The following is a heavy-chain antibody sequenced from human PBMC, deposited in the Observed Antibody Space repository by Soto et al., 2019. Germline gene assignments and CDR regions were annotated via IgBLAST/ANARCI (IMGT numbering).Heavy chain of an antibody. Sequence: EVQLVESGGGLVQPGGSLRLSCAASGFTFNTYNMNWVRQAPGKGLEWVSYISASSRTIYYADSVKRRFNISRYNAKNSRSLEMNSLRVEDRAVYECARDPRGYSYGSTYYFDSWGQGTLVTVCS. J-gene: IGHJ4*02. D-gene: IGHD5-18*01. CDR3: ARDPRGYSYGSTYYFDS. CDR2: ISASSRTI. V-gene: IGHV3-48*01. CDR1: GFTFNTYN.